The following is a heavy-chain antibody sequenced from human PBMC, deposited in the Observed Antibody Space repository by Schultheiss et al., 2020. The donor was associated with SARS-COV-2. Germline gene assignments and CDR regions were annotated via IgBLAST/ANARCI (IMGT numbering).Heavy chain of an antibody. Sequence: ASVKVSCKASGYTFTGYYMHWVRQAPGQGLEWMGWINPNSGGTNYAQKFQGRVTMTRDTSISTAYMELSRLRSDDTAVYYCARDPTRQLAPYYGMDVWGQGTTVTVSS. CDR3: ARDPTRQLAPYYGMDV. CDR1: GYTFTGYY. D-gene: IGHD6-13*01. J-gene: IGHJ6*02. V-gene: IGHV1-2*02. CDR2: INPNSGGT.